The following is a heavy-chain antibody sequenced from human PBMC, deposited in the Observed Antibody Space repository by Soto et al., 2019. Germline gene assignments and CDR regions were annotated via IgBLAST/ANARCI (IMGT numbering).Heavy chain of an antibody. V-gene: IGHV4-59*01. CDR2: MYNTGST. J-gene: IGHJ6*02. D-gene: IGHD2-21*02. Sequence: ASDTLSLTCTVSGDSISGYYWSWIRQPPGKGLEWIGYMYNTGSTVYNPSFKSRVTISVDTSKNQFSLKLNSVTAADTAVYYCARDLWGYCGTDCYPLDVWGQGTTVT. CDR3: ARDLWGYCGTDCYPLDV. CDR1: GDSISGYY.